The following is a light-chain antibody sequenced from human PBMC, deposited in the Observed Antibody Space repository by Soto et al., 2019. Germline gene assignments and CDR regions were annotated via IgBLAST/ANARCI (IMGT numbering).Light chain of an antibody. CDR3: SSYTNVSTLV. V-gene: IGLV2-14*01. CDR2: DVS. J-gene: IGLJ2*01. Sequence: QSALTQPASVSGSPGQSITISCTGTSSDVGGYNYVSWYQQHPGKAPKLTIYDVSSRPSGVSSRFSGSKSGNTASLTISGLQAEDEADYYCSSYTNVSTLVFGGGTKVTVL. CDR1: SSDVGGYNY.